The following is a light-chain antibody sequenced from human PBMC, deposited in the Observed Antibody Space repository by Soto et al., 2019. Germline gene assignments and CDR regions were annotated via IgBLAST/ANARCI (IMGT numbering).Light chain of an antibody. CDR1: QNINNY. CDR2: DAS. CDR3: QQYENLPT. Sequence: IPLIQSPSSRSASVGDRVTITCQASQNINNYLNWYQQKPGRAPKLLIYDASNLEAGVPSRFRGSGSGTDFTFTISRLQPEDIATYYCQQYENLPTFGQGTRLEIK. J-gene: IGKJ5*01. V-gene: IGKV1-33*01.